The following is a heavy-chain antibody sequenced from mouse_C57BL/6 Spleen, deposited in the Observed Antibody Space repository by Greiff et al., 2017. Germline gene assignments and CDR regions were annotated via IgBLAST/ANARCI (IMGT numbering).Heavy chain of an antibody. CDR3: ARGGLGWYYAMDY. CDR1: GFSLTSYG. Sequence: VMLVESGPGLVQPSQSLSITCTVSGFSLTSYGVHWVRQSPGKGLEWLGVIWSGGSTDYNAAFISRLSISKDNSKSQVFFKMNSLQADDTAIYYCARGGLGWYYAMDYWGQGTSVTVSS. D-gene: IGHD4-1*01. CDR2: IWSGGST. V-gene: IGHV2-2*01. J-gene: IGHJ4*01.